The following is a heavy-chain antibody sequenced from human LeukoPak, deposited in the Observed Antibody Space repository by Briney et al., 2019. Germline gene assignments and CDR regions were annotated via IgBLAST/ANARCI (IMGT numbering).Heavy chain of an antibody. Sequence: GRSLRLSCVASGFTFRSYGIHWVRQAPGKGLEWVAVISSDESNKSYADSVKGRFTISRDNSENTLYLQMNSLRPADTAVYYCAKDLDIVAASGHYYGMDVWGQGTTVTVSS. V-gene: IGHV3-30*18. CDR3: AKDLDIVAASGHYYGMDV. J-gene: IGHJ6*02. D-gene: IGHD5-12*01. CDR2: ISSDESNK. CDR1: GFTFRSYG.